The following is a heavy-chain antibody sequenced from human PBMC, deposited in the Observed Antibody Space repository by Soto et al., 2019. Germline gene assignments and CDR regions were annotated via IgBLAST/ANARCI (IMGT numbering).Heavy chain of an antibody. CDR1: GFTFSSYA. CDR3: AKGRPASYYYDSSGYGAQFDY. D-gene: IGHD3-22*01. V-gene: IGHV3-23*01. CDR2: ISGSGGST. Sequence: PGGSLRVSCAASGFTFSSYAMSWVRQSPGKGLEWVSAISGSGGSTYYADSVKGRFTISRDNSKNTLYLQMNSLRAEDTAVYYCAKGRPASYYYDSSGYGAQFDYWGQGTLVTVSS. J-gene: IGHJ4*02.